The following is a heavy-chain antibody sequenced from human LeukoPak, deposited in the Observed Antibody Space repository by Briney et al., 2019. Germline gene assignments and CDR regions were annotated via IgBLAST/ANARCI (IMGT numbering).Heavy chain of an antibody. J-gene: IGHJ4*02. Sequence: SETLSLACAVYGGSFSGYYWSWIRQPPGKGLEWIGEINHSGSTNYNPSLKSRVTISVDTSKNQFSLKLSSVTAADTAVYYCARGEGYFDYWGQGTLVTVSS. V-gene: IGHV4-34*01. CDR2: INHSGST. CDR1: GGSFSGYY. CDR3: ARGEGYFDY.